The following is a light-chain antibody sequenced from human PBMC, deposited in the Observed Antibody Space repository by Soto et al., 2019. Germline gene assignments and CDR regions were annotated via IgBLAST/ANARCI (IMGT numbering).Light chain of an antibody. CDR1: RSNIGNNY. Sequence: QSVLTQPPSVSAAPRQKVTISCSGSRSNIGNNYVSWYQQLPGTAPKLLIYDNNRRPSGIPDRFSGSKSGTSATLAITGLQTGDEADYYCGTWDTSLSAVVFGGGTKLTGL. CDR3: GTWDTSLSAVV. CDR2: DNN. V-gene: IGLV1-51*01. J-gene: IGLJ2*01.